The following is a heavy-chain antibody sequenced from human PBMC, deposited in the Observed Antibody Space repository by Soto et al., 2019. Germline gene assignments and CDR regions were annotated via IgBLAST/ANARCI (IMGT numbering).Heavy chain of an antibody. Sequence: QVQLQESGPGLVKPSETLSLTCTVSGGSVSSGSYYWGWFRQPPGQGLEWIGSIDYSGSTNYNSSDTERNTSEVDTSMNKPSLNLSDATDADRAVYYGERDTVGVFAHGDGMVVWGQGTTVTVS. CDR1: GGSVSSGSYY. J-gene: IGHJ6*02. D-gene: IGHD3-16*02. CDR2: IDYSGST. CDR3: ERDTVGVFAHGDGMVV. V-gene: IGHV4-61*01.